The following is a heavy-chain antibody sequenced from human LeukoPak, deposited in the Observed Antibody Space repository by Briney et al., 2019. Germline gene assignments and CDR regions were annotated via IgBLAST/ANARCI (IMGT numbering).Heavy chain of an antibody. CDR3: AKSRPDSSIDY. J-gene: IGHJ4*02. CDR2: ISDDGSTK. CDR1: GFTFSGYG. Sequence: GGSLRLSCAASGFTFSGYGMHWVRQAPGKGLEWVTIISDDGSTKYYVDSVKGRFTISRDNSKSTLYLQMNSLRAEDTAVYYCAKSRPDSSIDYWGQGSLVIVSS. D-gene: IGHD6-6*01. V-gene: IGHV3-30*18.